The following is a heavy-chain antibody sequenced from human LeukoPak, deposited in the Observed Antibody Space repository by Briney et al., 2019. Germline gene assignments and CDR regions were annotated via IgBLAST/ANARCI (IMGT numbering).Heavy chain of an antibody. CDR2: ISWNSGSI. CDR1: GFTFDDYA. Sequence: GGSLRLSCAASGFTFDDYAMHWVRQAPGKSLEWVSGISWNSGSIGYADSVKGRFTISRDNAKNTLYLQMNSLRAEDTAVYYCASGYGDYADYWGQGTLVTVSS. V-gene: IGHV3-9*01. J-gene: IGHJ4*02. CDR3: ASGYGDYADY. D-gene: IGHD4-17*01.